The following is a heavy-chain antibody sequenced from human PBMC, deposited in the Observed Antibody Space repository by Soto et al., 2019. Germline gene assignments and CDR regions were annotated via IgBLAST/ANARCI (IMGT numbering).Heavy chain of an antibody. CDR2: IYPDDSDT. V-gene: IGHV5-51*01. CDR1: GYSFNTYW. D-gene: IGHD3-16*01. Sequence: EVQLVQSGAEVKKPGESLKISCKASGYSFNTYWIGWVRQMPGEGLEWMGIIYPDDSDTRNSPSFQGQITISVDKSISTAYLQWSSLKASDTAMYYCARQRGNWYFDLWGRGTLLTVSS. CDR3: ARQRGNWYFDL. J-gene: IGHJ2*01.